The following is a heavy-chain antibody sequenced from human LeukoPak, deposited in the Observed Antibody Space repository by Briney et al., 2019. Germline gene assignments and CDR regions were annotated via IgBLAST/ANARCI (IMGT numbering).Heavy chain of an antibody. CDR2: INTNTGNP. CDR3: ARSVAGLVYYYYYMDV. Sequence: ASVKVSCKASGYTFTSYAMNWVRQAPGQGLEWMGWINTNTGNPTYAQGFTGRFVFSLDTSVSTAYLQTSSLKAEDTAVYYCARSVAGLVYYYYYMDVWGKGTTVTVSS. V-gene: IGHV7-4-1*02. CDR1: GYTFTSYA. D-gene: IGHD6-19*01. J-gene: IGHJ6*03.